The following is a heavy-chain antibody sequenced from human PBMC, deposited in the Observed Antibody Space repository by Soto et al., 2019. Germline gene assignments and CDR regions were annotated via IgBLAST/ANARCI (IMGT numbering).Heavy chain of an antibody. CDR2: ISSSSTII. CDR3: AREGILSA. V-gene: IGHV3-48*02. Sequence: SGCTVGTSTRHWVRQAPGEPLEWLSFISSSSTIIYYADSVKGRFTISRDNAKNSLYLQMNSLRDEDRAVYYCAREGILSAWGQGIRVTASS. J-gene: IGHJ5*02. CDR1: GCTVGTST. D-gene: IGHD3-10*01.